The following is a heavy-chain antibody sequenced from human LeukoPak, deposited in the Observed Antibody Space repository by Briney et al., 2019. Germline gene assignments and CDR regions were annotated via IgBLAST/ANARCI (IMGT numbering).Heavy chain of an antibody. CDR3: ARDQQLWLLGY. CDR1: GFTFSSYE. D-gene: IGHD5-18*01. CDR2: ISSSGSTI. V-gene: IGHV3-48*03. J-gene: IGHJ4*02. Sequence: GGSLRLSCAASGFTFSSYEMNWVRQAPGKGLEWVSYISSSGSTIYYADSVKGRFTISRDNAKNSLYLQMNSLRAEDTAVYYCARDQQLWLLGYWGQGTLVTASS.